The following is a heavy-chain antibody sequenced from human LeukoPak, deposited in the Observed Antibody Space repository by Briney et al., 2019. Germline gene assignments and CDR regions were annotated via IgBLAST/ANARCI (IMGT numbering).Heavy chain of an antibody. CDR3: ARGAYNWN. J-gene: IGHJ4*02. CDR2: IDPSGTAL. D-gene: IGHD1-20*01. Sequence: GGSLRLSCAASGFTIRDYVMSWVRQAPGKGLEWVSYIDPSGTALYYADSVKGRFTVSRDNGKNSLSLQLRSLRAEDTALYYCARGAYNWNWGQGTLVTVSS. CDR1: GFTIRDYV. V-gene: IGHV3-11*01.